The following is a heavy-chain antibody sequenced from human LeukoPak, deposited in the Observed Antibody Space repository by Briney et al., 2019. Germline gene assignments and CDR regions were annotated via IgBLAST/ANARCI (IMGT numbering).Heavy chain of an antibody. CDR1: GFTFSSYS. CDR3: ARALHDSSGYYFDY. Sequence: GGSLRLSCAASGFTFSSYSMNWVRQAPGKGLEWVSSISSSSSSYIYYADSVKGRFTISRDSAKDSLFLQMNSLRAEDTAVYYCARALHDSSGYYFDYWGQGTLVTVSS. D-gene: IGHD3-22*01. J-gene: IGHJ4*02. CDR2: ISSSSSSYI. V-gene: IGHV3-21*01.